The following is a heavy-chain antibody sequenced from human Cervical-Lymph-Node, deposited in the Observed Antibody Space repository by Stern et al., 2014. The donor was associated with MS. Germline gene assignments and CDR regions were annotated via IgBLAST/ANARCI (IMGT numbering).Heavy chain of an antibody. Sequence: VQLVQSGPEVKKPGESLRISCKGSGYNFNSYWIAWVRQMPGKGLEWMGIIYPGDSDTIHSPSFKGQVTISADKSISTAYLQWSSLKASDTAMYYCARIRGRFGYDAFDIWGQGTMVTVSS. CDR2: IYPGDSDT. CDR1: GYNFNSYW. CDR3: ARIRGRFGYDAFDI. V-gene: IGHV5-51*01. J-gene: IGHJ3*02. D-gene: IGHD3-16*01.